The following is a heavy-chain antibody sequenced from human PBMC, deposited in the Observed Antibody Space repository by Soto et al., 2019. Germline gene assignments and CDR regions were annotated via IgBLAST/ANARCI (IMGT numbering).Heavy chain of an antibody. CDR3: ARVGYYYDSSGYYLGFDY. CDR2: ISVYNGNT. J-gene: IGHJ4*02. D-gene: IGHD3-22*01. Sequence: ASVKVSCTASGYTFTSYGISWVRQAPEQGLEWMGWISVYNGNTKYAQELQGRVTMTRNTSISTAYMELSSLRSEDTAVYYCARVGYYYDSSGYYLGFDYWGQGTLVTVSS. CDR1: GYTFTSYG. V-gene: IGHV1-18*01.